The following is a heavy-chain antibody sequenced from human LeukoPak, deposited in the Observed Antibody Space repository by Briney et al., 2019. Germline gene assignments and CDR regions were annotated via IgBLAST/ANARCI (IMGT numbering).Heavy chain of an antibody. CDR3: ARDLAYGDDGL. CDR1: GFTLSNYS. D-gene: IGHD4-17*01. J-gene: IGHJ4*02. V-gene: IGHV3-21*01. CDR2: ISSSSSYI. Sequence: GGSLRLSCAASGFTLSNYSMNWVRQAPGKGLEWVAIISSSSSYIFYADSLKGRFTISRDNAKNSLYLQMNSLRADDTAVYYCARDLAYGDDGLWGQGTLVTVSS.